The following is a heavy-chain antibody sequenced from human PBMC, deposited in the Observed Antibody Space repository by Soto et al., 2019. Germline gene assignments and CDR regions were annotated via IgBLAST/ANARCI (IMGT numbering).Heavy chain of an antibody. CDR3: ARDPYCGGDCSPNWFDP. D-gene: IGHD2-21*02. CDR2: IIPIFGTT. CDR1: GGTFSSYA. Sequence: ASVKVSCKASGGTFSSYAISWVRQAPGQGLEWMGGIIPIFGTTKYAQKFQGRVTITRDTSASTAYMELSSLRSEDTAVYYCARDPYCGGDCSPNWFDPWGQGTLVTVSS. J-gene: IGHJ5*02. V-gene: IGHV1-69*05.